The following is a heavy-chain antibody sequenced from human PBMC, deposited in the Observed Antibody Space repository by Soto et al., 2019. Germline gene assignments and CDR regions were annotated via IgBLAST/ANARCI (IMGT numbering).Heavy chain of an antibody. J-gene: IGHJ6*02. CDR1: GFTFRSYG. D-gene: IGHD3-3*01. Sequence: GGSLRLSCAASGFTFRSYGMHWVRQAPGKGLEWVAVISYDGRNKYHVDSVKGRFTISRDNSENTLYLQMNSPRTDDTAVYYCAKDARFLEWTRGRMDFWGQGTTVTVSS. CDR3: AKDARFLEWTRGRMDF. V-gene: IGHV3-30*18. CDR2: ISYDGRNK.